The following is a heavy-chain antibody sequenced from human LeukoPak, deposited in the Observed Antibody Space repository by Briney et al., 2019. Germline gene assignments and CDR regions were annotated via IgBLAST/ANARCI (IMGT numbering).Heavy chain of an antibody. CDR3: ARGPGPRFFDY. D-gene: IGHD3-16*01. V-gene: IGHV4-39*07. J-gene: IGHJ4*02. CDR2: FLYTGNT. CDR1: GDSISSSTNY. Sequence: SETLSLTCSLPGDSISSSTNYWGWVRQSPGKGLEWIGNFLYTGNTYYNPSLKSRVSISVDTSKNQSSLKLNSVTAADTAVYFCARGPGPRFFDYWGQGTLVSVSS.